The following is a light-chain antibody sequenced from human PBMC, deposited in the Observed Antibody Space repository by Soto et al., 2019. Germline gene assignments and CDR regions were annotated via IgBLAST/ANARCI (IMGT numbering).Light chain of an antibody. Sequence: EIVMTQSPATLSVSPGERATLSCRASQSVNSNLAWYKQKPGQAPRLLIYGASTRATGIPARFSGSGSGTEFTLSISSLQSEDFAVYYCQQYNNWPLWTFGQGTRWIS. V-gene: IGKV3-15*01. CDR3: QQYNNWPLWT. CDR1: QSVNSN. CDR2: GAS. J-gene: IGKJ1*01.